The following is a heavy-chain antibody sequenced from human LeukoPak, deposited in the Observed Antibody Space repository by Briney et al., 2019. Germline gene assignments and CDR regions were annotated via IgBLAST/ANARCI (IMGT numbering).Heavy chain of an antibody. V-gene: IGHV1-8*03. CDR2: MNPNSGNT. CDR3: ARGYSGSYYVDY. Sequence: GASVKVSCKASGGTFSSSAISWVRQAPGQGLEWMGWMNPNSGNTGYAQKFQGRVTITRNTSISTAYMELSSLRSEDTAVYYCARGYSGSYYVDYWGQGTLVTVSS. D-gene: IGHD1-26*01. CDR1: GGTFSSSA. J-gene: IGHJ4*02.